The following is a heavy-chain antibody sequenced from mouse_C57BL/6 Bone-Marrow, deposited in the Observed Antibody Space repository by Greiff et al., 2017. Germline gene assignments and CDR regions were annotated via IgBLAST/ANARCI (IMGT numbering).Heavy chain of an antibody. Sequence: VQLQQSGAELVRPGASVTLSCKASGYTFTDYEMHWVKQAPVHGLEWIGAIDPETGGTAYNQKFKGKAILTADKSSSTAYMELRSLTSEDSAVYYCTWGNWVAMDYWGQGTSVTVSS. CDR1: GYTFTDYE. D-gene: IGHD4-1*01. V-gene: IGHV1-15*01. CDR2: IDPETGGT. CDR3: TWGNWVAMDY. J-gene: IGHJ4*01.